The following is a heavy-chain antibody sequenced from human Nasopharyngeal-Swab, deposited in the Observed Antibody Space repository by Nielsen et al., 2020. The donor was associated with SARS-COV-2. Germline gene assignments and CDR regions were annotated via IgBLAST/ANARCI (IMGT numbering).Heavy chain of an antibody. J-gene: IGHJ3*02. CDR1: GFTFSNAW. CDR2: IYSGGST. D-gene: IGHD5-12*01. CDR3: ARDRPQGGLSGYGDAFDI. Sequence: GESLKISCAASGFTFSNAWMSWVRQAPGKGLEWVSVIYSGGSTYYADSVKGRFTISRDNSKNTLYLQMNSLRAEDTAVYYCARDRPQGGLSGYGDAFDIWGQGTMVTVSS. V-gene: IGHV3-66*01.